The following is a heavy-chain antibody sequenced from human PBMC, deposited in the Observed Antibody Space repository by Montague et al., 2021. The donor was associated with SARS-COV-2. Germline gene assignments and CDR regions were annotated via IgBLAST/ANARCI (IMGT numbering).Heavy chain of an antibody. D-gene: IGHD3-10*01. V-gene: IGHV4-39*01. CDR2: INYSGST. J-gene: IGHJ5*02. CDR1: GDSITTTTYY. CDR3: VRRGGTYYYGSGSFDP. Sequence: SETLSLTCKVSGDSITTTTYYWVWIRQPPGKGLEWIGSINYSGSTFYNSSLKSRLSMSMDTSTNQFSLRLTSMTAADTAIYYCVRRGGTYYYGSGSFDPWGQGALVAVSS.